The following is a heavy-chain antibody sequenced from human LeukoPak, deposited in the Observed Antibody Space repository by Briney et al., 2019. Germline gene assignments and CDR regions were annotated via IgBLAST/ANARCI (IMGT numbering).Heavy chain of an antibody. Sequence: GSLRLSCSASGFPFSSYAMHWVRQAPGKGLEYVSAISSNGGSTYYADSVKGRFTISRDNAKNSVYLQMNSLRVEDTAIYYCASLWELIGSWGQGTLVTVSS. J-gene: IGHJ4*02. CDR1: GFPFSSYA. D-gene: IGHD1-26*01. CDR2: ISSNGGST. V-gene: IGHV3-64*04. CDR3: ASLWELIGS.